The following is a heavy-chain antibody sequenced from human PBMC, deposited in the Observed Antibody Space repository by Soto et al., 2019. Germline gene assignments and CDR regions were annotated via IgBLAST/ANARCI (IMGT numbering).Heavy chain of an antibody. CDR1: GFTFGDYA. V-gene: IGHV3-23*04. Sequence: EVQLVESGGGLVQPGRSLRLSCTASGFTFGDYAMSWVRQAPGKGLEWVSAISGSGGSTYYADSVKGRFTISRDNSKNTLYLQMNSRRAEDTAVYYCAKDGYFDWLDYWGQGTLVTVSS. CDR2: ISGSGGST. J-gene: IGHJ4*02. CDR3: AKDGYFDWLDY. D-gene: IGHD3-9*01.